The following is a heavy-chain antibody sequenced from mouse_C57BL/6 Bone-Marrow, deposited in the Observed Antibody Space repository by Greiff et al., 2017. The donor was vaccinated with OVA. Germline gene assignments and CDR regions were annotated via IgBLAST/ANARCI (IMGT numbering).Heavy chain of an antibody. CDR3: AWPYYYGSSYGALDY. CDR1: GFTFSSYG. D-gene: IGHD1-1*01. J-gene: IGHJ4*01. CDR2: ISSGGSYT. Sequence: DVMLVESGGDLVKPGGSLKLSCAASGFTFSSYGMSWVRQTPDKRLEWVATISSGGSYTYYPDSVKGRFTISRDNAKNTLYLQMSSLKSEDTAMYYCAWPYYYGSSYGALDYWGQGTSVTVSS. V-gene: IGHV5-6*02.